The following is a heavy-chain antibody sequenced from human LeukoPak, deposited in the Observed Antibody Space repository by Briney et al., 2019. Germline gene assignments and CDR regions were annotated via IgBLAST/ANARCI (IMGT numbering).Heavy chain of an antibody. CDR1: GGTFSSYA. J-gene: IGHJ5*02. CDR2: IIPIFGTA. V-gene: IGHV1-69*13. Sequence: GASVKVSCKASGGTFSSYAISWVQQAPGQGLEWMGGIIPIFGTANYAQKFQGRVTITADESTSTAYMELSSLRSEDTAVYYCARDRTKPVVPPFNWFDPWGQGTLVTVSS. D-gene: IGHD2-2*01. CDR3: ARDRTKPVVPPFNWFDP.